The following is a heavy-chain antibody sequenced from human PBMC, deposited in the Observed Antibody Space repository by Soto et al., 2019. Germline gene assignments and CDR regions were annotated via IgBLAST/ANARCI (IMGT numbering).Heavy chain of an antibody. CDR3: FSGIAAAGPSWGVSNRFDP. J-gene: IGHJ5*02. CDR1: GYTFTGYY. CDR2: INPNSGGT. Sequence: ALVKVSCKASGYTFTGYYMHWVRQAPGQGLEWMGWINPNSGGTNYAQKFQGRVTMTRDTSISTAYMELSRLRSDDTAMYYCFSGIAAAGPSWGVSNRFDPWGQGTLVTVSS. V-gene: IGHV1-2*02. D-gene: IGHD6-13*01.